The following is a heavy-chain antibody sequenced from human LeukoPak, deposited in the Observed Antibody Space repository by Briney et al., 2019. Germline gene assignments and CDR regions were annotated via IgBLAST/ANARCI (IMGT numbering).Heavy chain of an antibody. CDR2: VSGSGDTT. CDR1: RFSFNNYA. CDR3: AKAVAVAGSTRGYFQH. V-gene: IGHV3-23*01. D-gene: IGHD6-19*01. J-gene: IGHJ1*01. Sequence: GGSLRLSCAASRFSFNNYAMSWVRQAPGKGLEWVSGVSGSGDTTYYADSVKGRFTISGDNSKNTLYLQMDSLRAEDTAVYYCAKAVAVAGSTRGYFQHWGQGTLVTVSS.